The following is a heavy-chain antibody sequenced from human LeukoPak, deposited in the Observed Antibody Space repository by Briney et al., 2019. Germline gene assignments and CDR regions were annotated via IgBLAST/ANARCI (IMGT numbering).Heavy chain of an antibody. Sequence: GGSLRLSCAASGFTFSSYSMNWVRQAPGKGLEWVSSISSSSYIYYADSVTGRFAISRDNTKNSLFLQMNSLRAGDTAVYYCAREEAYDSLDYWGQGTLVTVS. V-gene: IGHV3-21*06. CDR2: ISSSSYI. J-gene: IGHJ4*02. CDR1: GFTFSSYS. D-gene: IGHD3-22*01. CDR3: AREEAYDSLDY.